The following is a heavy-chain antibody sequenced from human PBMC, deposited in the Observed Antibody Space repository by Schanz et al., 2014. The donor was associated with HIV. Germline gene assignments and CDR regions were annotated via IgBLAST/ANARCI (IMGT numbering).Heavy chain of an antibody. J-gene: IGHJ6*02. CDR1: GGSFSGYY. D-gene: IGHD6-25*01. V-gene: IGHV4-34*01. Sequence: QVQLQQWGAGLLKPSETLSLKCAVYGGSFSGYYWTWIRQSPGKGLEWIGEINHSESTNYNPSLKRRVTLSVDTSKNQFSRNLSSVTAADTAVYYCGRVSGYYGMDVWGQGTAVTVSS. CDR2: INHSEST. CDR3: GRVSGYYGMDV.